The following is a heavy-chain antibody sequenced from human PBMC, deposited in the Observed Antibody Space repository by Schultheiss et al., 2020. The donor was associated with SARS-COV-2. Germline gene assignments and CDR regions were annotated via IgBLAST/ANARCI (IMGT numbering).Heavy chain of an antibody. D-gene: IGHD3-22*01. V-gene: IGHV4-34*01. CDR1: GGSISSYY. CDR2: INHSGST. J-gene: IGHJ4*02. CDR3: AKGGVVITTTGFDY. Sequence: SETLSLTCAVSGGSISSYYWSWIRQPPGKGLEWIGEINHSGSTNYNPSLKSRVTISVDTSKNQFSLKLSSVTAADTAVYYCAKGGVVITTTGFDYWGQGTLVTVSS.